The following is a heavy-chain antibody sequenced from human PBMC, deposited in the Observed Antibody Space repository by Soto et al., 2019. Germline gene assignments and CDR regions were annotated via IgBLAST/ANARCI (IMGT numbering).Heavy chain of an antibody. D-gene: IGHD6-13*01. Sequence: HPRGSLRLSCAAPGFTFSRDWMHWVRQAPGKGLVWVSRINSDGSSTSYADSVKGRFTISRDNAKNTLYLQMNSLRAEDTAVYYCARALYSSSWLWLDPWGQGTLVTVSS. V-gene: IGHV3-74*01. CDR1: GFTFSRDW. CDR3: ARALYSSSWLWLDP. J-gene: IGHJ5*02. CDR2: INSDGSST.